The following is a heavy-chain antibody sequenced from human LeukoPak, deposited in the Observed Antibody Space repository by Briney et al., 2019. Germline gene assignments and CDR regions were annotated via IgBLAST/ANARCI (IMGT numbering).Heavy chain of an antibody. CDR2: IRFDGNEK. J-gene: IGHJ6*03. Sequence: PGGSLRLSCAASGFTFSSYGMHWVRQAPGKGLEWVAFIRFDGNEKYYADSVKGRFTISRDNAKNSLYLQMNSLRAEDTAVYYCARVEQGRIEIGFTMVRGLRTYYYYYMDVWGKGTTVTVSS. D-gene: IGHD3-10*01. CDR3: ARVEQGRIEIGFTMVRGLRTYYYYYMDV. CDR1: GFTFSSYG. V-gene: IGHV3-30*02.